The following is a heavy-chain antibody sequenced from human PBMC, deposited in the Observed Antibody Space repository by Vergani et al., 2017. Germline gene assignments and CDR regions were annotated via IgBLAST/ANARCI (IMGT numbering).Heavy chain of an antibody. J-gene: IGHJ5*02. D-gene: IGHD6-19*01. CDR3: ARHSTVEWLVKLGWIDP. Sequence: QLQLQESGPGLVKPSATLSLTCSVSGASIRSSNYYWGWLRPPPGKGLEWIACIYYSGSTYYNPSLKSRVTISVDTSKNQFSLKLSSVTAADTAVYFCARHSTVEWLVKLGWIDPWGQGILVTVSS. V-gene: IGHV4-39*01. CDR2: IYYSGST. CDR1: GASIRSSNYY.